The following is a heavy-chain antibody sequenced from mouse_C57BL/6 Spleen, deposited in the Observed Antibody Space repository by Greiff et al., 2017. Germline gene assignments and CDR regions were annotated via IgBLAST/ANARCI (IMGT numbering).Heavy chain of an antibody. CDR1: GYAFSSYW. CDR3: ARCGAAQGYYAMDY. V-gene: IGHV1-80*01. CDR2: IYPGDGDT. J-gene: IGHJ4*01. Sequence: VKLQQSGAELVKPGASVKISCKASGYAFSSYWMNWVKQRPGKGLEWIGQIYPGDGDTNYNGKVKGKATLTADKSSSTAYMPLSSLTSEDSAVYVCARCGAAQGYYAMDYWGQGTSVTVSS. D-gene: IGHD3-2*02.